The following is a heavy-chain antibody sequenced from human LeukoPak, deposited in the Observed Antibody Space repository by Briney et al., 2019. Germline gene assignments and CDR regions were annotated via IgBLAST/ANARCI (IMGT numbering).Heavy chain of an antibody. CDR2: IRFDGSYK. Sequence: GGSLRLSCAASGFTFSSYGMHWVRQAPGKGLEWVTFIRFDGSYKSYADSVKGRFTISRDNSKNTLYLQMNSLRAEDTALYYCAKDIISGYSSSMDVWGKGTTVTISS. J-gene: IGHJ6*04. CDR1: GFTFSSYG. D-gene: IGHD6-13*01. V-gene: IGHV3-30*02. CDR3: AKDIISGYSSSMDV.